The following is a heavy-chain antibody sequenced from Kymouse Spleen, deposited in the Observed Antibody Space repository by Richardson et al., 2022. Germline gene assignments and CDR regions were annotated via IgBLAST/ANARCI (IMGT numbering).Heavy chain of an antibody. D-gene: IGHD3-10*01. CDR3: AKDKRYYYGSGSLNYYYGMDV. V-gene: IGHV3-9*01. J-gene: IGHJ6*02. CDR2: ISWNSGSI. CDR1: GFTFDDYA. Sequence: EVQLVESGGGLVQPGRSLRLSCAASGFTFDDYAMHWVRQAPGKGLEWVSGISWNSGSIGYADSVKGRFTISRDNAKNSLYLQMNSLRAEDTALYYCAKDKRYYYGSGSLNYYYGMDVWGQGTTVTVSS.